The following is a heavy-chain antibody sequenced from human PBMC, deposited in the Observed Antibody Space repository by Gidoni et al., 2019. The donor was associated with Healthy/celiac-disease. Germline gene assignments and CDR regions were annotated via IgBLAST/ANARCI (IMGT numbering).Heavy chain of an antibody. CDR1: GFTFISYS. Sequence: EVQLVESGGGLVQPGGSLRLSCAASGFTFISYSMNWVRQAPGKGLEWVSYISSSSSTIYYADSVKGRFTISRDNAKNSLYLQMNSLRAEDTAVYYCASLTIFGVVIPFLEYYGMDVWGQGTTVTVSS. CDR2: ISSSSSTI. CDR3: ASLTIFGVVIPFLEYYGMDV. J-gene: IGHJ6*02. V-gene: IGHV3-48*01. D-gene: IGHD3-3*01.